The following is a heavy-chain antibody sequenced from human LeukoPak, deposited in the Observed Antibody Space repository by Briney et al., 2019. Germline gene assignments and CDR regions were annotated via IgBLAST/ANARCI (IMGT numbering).Heavy chain of an antibody. Sequence: GGSLRLSCAASGFTFSNFGMHWVRQAPGKGLEWVAVISYDGKNEYYADSVKGRFTISRDNAKNTLYLQMNSLRAEDTAVYYCARDRDSSGYSRYYYYYGMDVWGQGTTVTVSS. CDR3: ARDRDSSGYSRYYYYYGMDV. CDR1: GFTFSNFG. CDR2: ISYDGKNE. V-gene: IGHV3-30*03. D-gene: IGHD3-22*01. J-gene: IGHJ6*02.